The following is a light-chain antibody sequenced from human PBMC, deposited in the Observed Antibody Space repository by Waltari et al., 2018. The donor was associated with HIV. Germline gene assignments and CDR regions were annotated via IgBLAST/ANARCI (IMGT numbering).Light chain of an antibody. J-gene: IGLJ3*02. Sequence: HSALTQPPSVSGSPGQAVTISCNGTTSHIGGYNHFPWSQVHSDKVPQVIIYDVTTRPSGVPARISGSKSGNTASLTISGLQAEDEADYYCCSYGGGYTWLFGGGT. CDR1: TSHIGGYNH. V-gene: IGLV2-11*01. CDR3: CSYGGGYTWL. CDR2: DVT.